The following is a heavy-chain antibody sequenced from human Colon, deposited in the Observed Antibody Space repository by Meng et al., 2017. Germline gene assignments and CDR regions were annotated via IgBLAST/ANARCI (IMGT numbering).Heavy chain of an antibody. CDR3: AEGLTRHK. Sequence: SETLSLTCSVSGVQISGGCYWNWIRHLPGKGLEWIGNIYYSWIPNYNPSLKSRVPMSVDTSTMQFSLQLRSVIAADTAVYYCAEGLTRHKWGQGKLVTVSS. J-gene: IGHJ4*02. CDR1: GVQISGGCY. CDR2: IYYSWIP. V-gene: IGHV4-31*03. D-gene: IGHD3-9*01.